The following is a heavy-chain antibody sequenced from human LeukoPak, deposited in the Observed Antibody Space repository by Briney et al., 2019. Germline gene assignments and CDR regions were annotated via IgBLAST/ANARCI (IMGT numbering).Heavy chain of an antibody. V-gene: IGHV4-61*05. J-gene: IGHJ4*02. CDR1: GGSISSSSYY. CDR2: IYYSGST. CDR3: ARGGYSYGFDNFDF. D-gene: IGHD5-18*01. Sequence: PSETLSLTCTVSGGSISSSSYYWGWIRQPPGKGLEWIGYIYYSGSTNYNPSLKSRVTLSVDTSQNQFSLKLSSVTAADTAVYYCARGGYSYGFDNFDFWGQGTLVTVSS.